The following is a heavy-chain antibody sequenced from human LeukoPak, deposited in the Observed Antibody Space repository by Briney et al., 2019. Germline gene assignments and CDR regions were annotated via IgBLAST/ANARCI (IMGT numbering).Heavy chain of an antibody. CDR2: ISGSGGST. J-gene: IGHJ5*02. Sequence: GSLRLSCEASGFTFSTYAMYWVRQAPGKGLEWVSAISGSGGSTYYADSVKGRFTISRDNSKNTLYLQMNSLRAEDTAVYYCAKDGDCSGGSCYSIRWFDPWGQGTLVTVSS. CDR1: GFTFSTYA. CDR3: AKDGDCSGGSCYSIRWFDP. D-gene: IGHD2-15*01. V-gene: IGHV3-23*01.